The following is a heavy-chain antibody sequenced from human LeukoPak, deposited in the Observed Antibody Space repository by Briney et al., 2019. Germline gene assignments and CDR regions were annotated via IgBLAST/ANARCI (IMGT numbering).Heavy chain of an antibody. Sequence: PGGSLRLSCAASGFTFSSYSMNWVRQAPGKGLEWVSSISSSGYIYYADSVKGRFTISRDNAKNSLYLQMNSLRAEDTAVYYCAGGASYDYVWGSYRPVDYWGQGTLVTVSS. D-gene: IGHD3-16*02. J-gene: IGHJ4*02. V-gene: IGHV3-21*01. CDR1: GFTFSSYS. CDR3: AGGASYDYVWGSYRPVDY. CDR2: ISSSGYI.